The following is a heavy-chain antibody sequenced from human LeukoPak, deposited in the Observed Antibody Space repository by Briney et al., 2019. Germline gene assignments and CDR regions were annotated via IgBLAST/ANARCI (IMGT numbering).Heavy chain of an antibody. V-gene: IGHV3-48*01. CDR2: ISSSSSTT. CDR3: AKALGVVPSAYFDY. J-gene: IGHJ4*02. D-gene: IGHD2-2*01. CDR1: GFTFSSYS. Sequence: GGSLRLSCAASGFTFSSYSMNWVRQAPGKGLEWVSYISSSSSTTYYADSVKGRFTISRDNSKNTLYLQMNSLRAEDTAVYYCAKALGVVPSAYFDYWGQGTLVTVSS.